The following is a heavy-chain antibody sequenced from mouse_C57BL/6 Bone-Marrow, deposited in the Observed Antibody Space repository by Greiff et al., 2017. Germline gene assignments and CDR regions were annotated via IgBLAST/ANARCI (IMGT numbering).Heavy chain of an antibody. J-gene: IGHJ2*01. CDR1: GFTFSSYT. Sequence: DVMLVESGGGLVKPGGSLKLSCAASGFTFSSYTMSWVRQTREKRLEWVATISGGGGNTYYPDSVKGRFTISRDNAKNTLYLQMSSLRSEDTALYYCARRFPFDYWGQGTTLTVSS. CDR2: ISGGGGNT. CDR3: ARRFPFDY. V-gene: IGHV5-9*01.